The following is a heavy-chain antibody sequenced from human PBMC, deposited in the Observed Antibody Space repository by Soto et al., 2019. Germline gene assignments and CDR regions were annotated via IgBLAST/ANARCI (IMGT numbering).Heavy chain of an antibody. CDR2: VSFDGSEK. CDR3: AKDPIPAVNRGSRFDS. D-gene: IGHD2-2*01. Sequence: GSLRLSCAGSGVTFSTYGLHWVRQPPGKGWEWVAFVSFDGSEKYYAESVKGRFTISRDNPRNTLFLQLTSLRTEDTAVYFCAKDPIPAVNRGSRFDSWGRGTLVTVSS. J-gene: IGHJ5*01. V-gene: IGHV3-30*02. CDR1: GVTFSTYG.